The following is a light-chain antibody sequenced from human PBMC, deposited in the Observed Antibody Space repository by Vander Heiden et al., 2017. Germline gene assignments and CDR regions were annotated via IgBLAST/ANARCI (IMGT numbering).Light chain of an antibody. Sequence: SVLTQPPSVSGAPGQMVTITCTGSSSNIGTGYDVHWYQLLPGTAPKLLIFNNNDRPSGVPDRFSGSKSGTSASLAITGLQAEDEADYYCQSYDSSLTSPVFGGGTKLTVL. CDR2: NNN. J-gene: IGLJ3*02. CDR3: QSYDSSLTSPV. CDR1: SSNIGTGYD. V-gene: IGLV1-40*01.